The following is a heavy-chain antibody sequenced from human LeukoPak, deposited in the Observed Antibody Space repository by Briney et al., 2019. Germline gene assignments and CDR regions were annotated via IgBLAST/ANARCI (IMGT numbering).Heavy chain of an antibody. J-gene: IGHJ4*02. CDR1: GFTFSCCG. Sequence: GGTLRLSCAASGFTFSCCGMTWVRQAPGKGLEWVSYISSSRSAIYYADSVKGRFTISRDNARNSLYLQMNSLRADDTAVYYCARSARLMKGVVEVTALDDWGQGTLVTVSS. V-gene: IGHV3-48*04. CDR3: ARSARLMKGVVEVTALDD. CDR2: ISSSRSAI. D-gene: IGHD3-3*01.